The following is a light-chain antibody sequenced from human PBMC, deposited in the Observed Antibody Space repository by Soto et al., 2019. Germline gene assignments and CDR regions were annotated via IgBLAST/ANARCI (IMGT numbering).Light chain of an antibody. CDR3: QQYNNWPPYT. CDR1: HSVSSN. J-gene: IGKJ2*01. CDR2: GAS. Sequence: ELVMTQSPATLSVSPGERATLSCWASHSVSSNLAWYQQKPGQAPRLLIYGASTRATGIPARFSGSGSGTEFTLTISSLQSEDVAVYYCQQYNNWPPYTFGQGTKLEIK. V-gene: IGKV3D-15*01.